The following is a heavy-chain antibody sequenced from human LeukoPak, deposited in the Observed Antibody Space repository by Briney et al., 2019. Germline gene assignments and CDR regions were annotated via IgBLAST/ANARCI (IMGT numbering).Heavy chain of an antibody. D-gene: IGHD6-19*01. V-gene: IGHV4-4*07. Sequence: PSETLSLTCTVSGGSISSYYWSWIRQPAGKGLEWIGRIYTSGSTNYNPSLKSRVTMSVDTSKNQFSLKLSSVTAADTAVYYCARVGAVAAWETFFDYWGQGTLVTVSS. J-gene: IGHJ4*02. CDR2: IYTSGST. CDR1: GGSISSYY. CDR3: ARVGAVAAWETFFDY.